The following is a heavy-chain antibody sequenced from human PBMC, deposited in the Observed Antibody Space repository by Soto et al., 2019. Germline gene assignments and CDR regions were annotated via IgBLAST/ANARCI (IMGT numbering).Heavy chain of an antibody. CDR2: ISGSGGST. V-gene: IGHV3-23*01. CDR3: AKDHSRAESGTTDY. CDR1: GFTFSSYA. Sequence: PGGSLRLSCAASGFTFSSYAMSWVRQAPGKGLEWVSAISGSGGSTYYADSVKGRFTISRDNSKNTLYLQMNSLRAEDTAVYYCAKDHSRAESGTTDYWGQGTLVTVSS. D-gene: IGHD1-1*01. J-gene: IGHJ4*02.